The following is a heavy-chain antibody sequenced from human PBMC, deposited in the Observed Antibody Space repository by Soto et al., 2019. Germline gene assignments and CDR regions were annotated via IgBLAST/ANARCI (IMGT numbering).Heavy chain of an antibody. CDR2: IYYSGST. CDR3: ARGSLENFDY. CDR1: GGSISSGGYY. V-gene: IGHV4-31*03. J-gene: IGHJ4*02. D-gene: IGHD1-26*01. Sequence: PSETLSLTCTVSGGSISSGGYYWSWIRQHPGKGLEWIGYIYYSGSTYYNPSLKSRVTISVDTSKNQFSLKLSSVTAADTAVYYCARGSLENFDYWGQGTMVTVYS.